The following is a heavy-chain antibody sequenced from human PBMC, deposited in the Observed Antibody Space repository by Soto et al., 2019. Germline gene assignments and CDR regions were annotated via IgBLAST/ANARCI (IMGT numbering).Heavy chain of an antibody. Sequence: QVQLQQWGAGLLKPSETLSLTCAVYGGFVSSGSYYWSWIRQPPGKGLGWIGEMSHSGGTHFNPSLKSRVTIWVDTSKNQFSLKMSSVTAADTALYYCARVERGTATTVVDAFDIWGPGTMVTVSS. CDR3: ARVERGTATTVVDAFDI. CDR1: GGFVSSGSYY. CDR2: MSHSGGT. D-gene: IGHD1-1*01. J-gene: IGHJ3*02. V-gene: IGHV4-34*01.